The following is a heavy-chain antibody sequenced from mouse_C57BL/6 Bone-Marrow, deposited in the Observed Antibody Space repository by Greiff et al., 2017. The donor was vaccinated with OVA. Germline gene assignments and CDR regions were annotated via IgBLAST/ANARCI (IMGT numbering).Heavy chain of an antibody. Sequence: EVQVVESGGGLVKPGGSLKLSCAASGFTFSDYGMHWVRQAPEKGLEWVAYISSGSSTIYYADTVKGRFTISRDNAKNTLFLQMTSLRSEDTAMYYCARGLPGGFAYWGQGTLVTVSA. V-gene: IGHV5-17*01. J-gene: IGHJ3*01. CDR3: ARGLPGGFAY. CDR2: ISSGSSTI. CDR1: GFTFSDYG. D-gene: IGHD2-10*01.